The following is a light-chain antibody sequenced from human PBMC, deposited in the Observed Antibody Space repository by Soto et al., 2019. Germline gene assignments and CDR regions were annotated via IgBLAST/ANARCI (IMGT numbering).Light chain of an antibody. Sequence: DILLTQAPFSVTLSPAEIATLSCKHCQSVKTFLVWYQQRPGQAPRLLIHDASHRDAGIPARFSGIGFGTDFTLSIGSLEPVDAAVYFRQQRSTWPPIAFGQETRLEIK. CDR3: QQRSTWPPIA. CDR2: DAS. J-gene: IGKJ5*01. V-gene: IGKV3-11*01. CDR1: QSVKTF.